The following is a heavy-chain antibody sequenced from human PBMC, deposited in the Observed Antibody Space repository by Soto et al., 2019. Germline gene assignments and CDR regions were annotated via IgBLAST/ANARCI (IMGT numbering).Heavy chain of an antibody. Sequence: GGSLRLSCAASGFTFSSYGMHWVRQAPGKGLEWVAVISYDGSNKYYADSVKGRFTISRDNSKNTLYLQMNSLRAEDTAVYYCAKDLDGSSWYEGWFDPWGQGTLVTVSS. CDR2: ISYDGSNK. D-gene: IGHD6-13*01. J-gene: IGHJ5*02. CDR3: AKDLDGSSWYEGWFDP. V-gene: IGHV3-30*18. CDR1: GFTFSSYG.